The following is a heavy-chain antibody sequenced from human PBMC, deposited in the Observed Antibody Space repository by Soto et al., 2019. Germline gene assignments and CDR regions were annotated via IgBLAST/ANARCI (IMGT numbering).Heavy chain of an antibody. V-gene: IGHV1-2*02. D-gene: IGHD2-15*01. J-gene: IGHJ6*02. CDR3: ARARVGGGYYYDGVDV. CDR2: INPISGVT. CDR1: GYTFSGYY. Sequence: ASVKVSCKASGYTFSGYYMYWVRQAPGQGLDWMGGINPISGVTNYAQKFQGRVAVTRDTSMSTAYMELSSLRSDDTAVYYCARARVGGGYYYDGVDVWGQGTTVTVSS.